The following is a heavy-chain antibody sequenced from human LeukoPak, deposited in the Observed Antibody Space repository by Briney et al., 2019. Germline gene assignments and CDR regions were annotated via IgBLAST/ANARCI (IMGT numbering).Heavy chain of an antibody. CDR1: GGSVGSGSYC. Sequence: SETLSLTCTVSGGSVGSGSYCWSWIRQPPGKGLEWIGYIYYSGSTNYNPSLKSRVTISVDTSKNQFSLKLSSVTAADTAVYYCARIFYYFDYWGQGTLVTVSS. J-gene: IGHJ4*02. CDR2: IYYSGST. D-gene: IGHD2-15*01. CDR3: ARIFYYFDY. V-gene: IGHV4-61*01.